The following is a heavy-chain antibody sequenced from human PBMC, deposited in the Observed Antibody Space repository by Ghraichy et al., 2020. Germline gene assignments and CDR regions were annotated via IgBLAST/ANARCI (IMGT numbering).Heavy chain of an antibody. CDR3: ARVWADYYYYGMDV. Sequence: GGSLRLSCAASGFTFSSYSMNWVRQAPGKGLEWVSSISSSSSYIYYADSVKGRFTISRDNAKNSLYLQMNSLRAEDTAVYYCARVWADYYYYGMDVWGQGTTVTVSS. J-gene: IGHJ6*02. CDR1: GFTFSSYS. CDR2: ISSSSSYI. D-gene: IGHD3-16*01. V-gene: IGHV3-21*01.